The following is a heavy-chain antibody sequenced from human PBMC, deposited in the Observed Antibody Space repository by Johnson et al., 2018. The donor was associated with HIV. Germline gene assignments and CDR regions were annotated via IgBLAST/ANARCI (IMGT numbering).Heavy chain of an antibody. CDR2: ISYDGSNK. J-gene: IGHJ3*02. V-gene: IGHV3-30*18. D-gene: IGHD3-22*01. CDR3: AKTLGYDSSGYHDGFDI. Sequence: QVQLVESGGGVVQPGGSLRLSCAASGFTFRNYAMHWVRQAPGKGLEWVAVISYDGSNKYYVDSVKGRFTISRDNSKNTLYLQMNSLRAEDTALYYCAKTLGYDSSGYHDGFDIWGQGTLVTVSS. CDR1: GFTFRNYA.